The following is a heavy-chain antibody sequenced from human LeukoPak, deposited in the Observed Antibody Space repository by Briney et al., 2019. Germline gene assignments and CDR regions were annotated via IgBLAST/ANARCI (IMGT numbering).Heavy chain of an antibody. CDR3: AIHVDTAMATGY. Sequence: GASVKVSCKASGYTFTGYYMHRVRQAPGQGLEWMGWINPNSGGTNYAQKFQGRVTMTRDTSISTAYMELSRLRSDDTAVYYCAIHVDTAMATGYWGQGTLVTVSS. CDR2: INPNSGGT. CDR1: GYTFTGYY. J-gene: IGHJ4*02. V-gene: IGHV1-2*02. D-gene: IGHD5-18*01.